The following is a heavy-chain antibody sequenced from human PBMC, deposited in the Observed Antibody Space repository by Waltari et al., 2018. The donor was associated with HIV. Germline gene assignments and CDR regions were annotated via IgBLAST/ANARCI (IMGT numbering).Heavy chain of an antibody. J-gene: IGHJ2*01. Sequence: QVQLVDSGGGVVQPGRSLRLSCAASGFTFSNYGMHWVRQTPGRGLEWLAVIWSDGTNKNYADSVKGRFTISRDNSKNTLFLQMNKLRVEDTAVYYCVRDKGDSSFDWYFDVWGRGTLVTVSS. D-gene: IGHD1-26*01. CDR2: IWSDGTNK. V-gene: IGHV3-33*01. CDR1: GFTFSNYG. CDR3: VRDKGDSSFDWYFDV.